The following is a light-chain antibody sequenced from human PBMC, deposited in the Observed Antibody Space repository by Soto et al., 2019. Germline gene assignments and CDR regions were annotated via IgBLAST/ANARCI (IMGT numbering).Light chain of an antibody. J-gene: IGKJ4*01. CDR3: QQYNNWLT. CDR1: QSVSSY. CDR2: GAS. V-gene: IGKV3-15*01. Sequence: DIVLTQSPATLSLSPGQTATLSCRASQSVSSYLAWYQQKPGQAPRLLIYGASTRATGIPARFSGSGSGTEFTLTISSLQSEDFAVYYCQQYNNWLTFGGGTKVDI.